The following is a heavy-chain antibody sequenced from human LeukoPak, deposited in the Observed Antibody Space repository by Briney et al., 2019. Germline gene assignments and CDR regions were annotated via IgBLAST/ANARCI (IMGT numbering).Heavy chain of an antibody. CDR2: IYSSGST. V-gene: IGHV4-61*08. J-gene: IGHJ6*03. Sequence: KSSETLSLTCTVSGGSISSGGYYWSWIRQHPGKGLEWIGYIYSSGSTNYNPSLKSRVTISADTSKNQFSLKLSSVTAADTAVYYCARGDYYYMDVWGKGTTVTVPS. CDR1: GGSISSGGYY. CDR3: ARGDYYYMDV. D-gene: IGHD1-26*01.